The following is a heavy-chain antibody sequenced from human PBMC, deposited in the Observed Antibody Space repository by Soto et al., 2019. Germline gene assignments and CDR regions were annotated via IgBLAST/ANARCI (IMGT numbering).Heavy chain of an antibody. CDR1: GFALSSYW. CDR2: IQSDGSTT. V-gene: IGHV3-74*01. J-gene: IGHJ4*02. D-gene: IGHD5-18*01. CDR3: ASLDTARIQIAGY. Sequence: PGGSLRLSCAVSGFALSSYWMHWVRQAPGKGLVWVSRIQSDGSTTNYADSVKGRFTISRDNAKNTLYLQMDSLRVEDTAMYYCASLDTARIQIAGYWGQGIQVTVSS.